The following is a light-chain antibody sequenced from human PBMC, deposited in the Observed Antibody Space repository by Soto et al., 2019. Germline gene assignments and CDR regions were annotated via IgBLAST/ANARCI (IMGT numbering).Light chain of an antibody. CDR1: QRLLHTNGYNY. V-gene: IGKV2-28*01. Sequence: DIVMTQSPLSLPVTAGEPASISCRSSQRLLHTNGYNYVDWYLKKPGQSPKLLIYLGSNRASGVPDRFSGSGSGTDFTLQISRVEAEDVGVYFCMQALQTPMTFGQGTKVDIK. CDR3: MQALQTPMT. J-gene: IGKJ1*01. CDR2: LGS.